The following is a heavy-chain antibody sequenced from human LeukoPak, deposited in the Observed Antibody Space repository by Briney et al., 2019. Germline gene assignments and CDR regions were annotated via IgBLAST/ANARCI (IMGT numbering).Heavy chain of an antibody. CDR2: IYYSGST. CDR3: ARTPYYDYVRGSYRYELYFFDY. J-gene: IGHJ4*02. Sequence: PSDTLSLTCTVSGGSISSSSYYWGWIRQPPGKDLEWIESIYYSGSTFYNPSLKSRVTISVDTSKNQFSLNVSSVTAADTAVYYCARTPYYDYVRGSYRYELYFFDYWGQGTLVTVSS. V-gene: IGHV4-39*01. D-gene: IGHD3-16*02. CDR1: GGSISSSSYY.